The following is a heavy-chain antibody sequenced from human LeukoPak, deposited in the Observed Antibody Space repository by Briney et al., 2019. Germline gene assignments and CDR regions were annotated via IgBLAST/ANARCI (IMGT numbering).Heavy chain of an antibody. CDR1: GYSFTGYY. D-gene: IGHD2-8*01. J-gene: IGHJ6*03. CDR2: INPNSGDT. V-gene: IGHV1-2*02. Sequence: ASVKVSCKASGYSFTGYYMHWVRQAPGQGLEWMGWINPNSGDTKYAQKFQGRVTMTRDTSISTAYMVLTRLRSDDTAVYYCARGGLRVMVYRLYYMDVWGKGTTVTVSS. CDR3: ARGGLRVMVYRLYYMDV.